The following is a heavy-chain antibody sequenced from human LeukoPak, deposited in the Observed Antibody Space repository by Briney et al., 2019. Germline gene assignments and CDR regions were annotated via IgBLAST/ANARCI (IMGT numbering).Heavy chain of an antibody. Sequence: TSETLSLTCTVSGGSISSSSYYWGWIRQPPGKGLEWIGRIYTSGSTNYNPSLKSRVTMSVDTSKNQFSLKLSSVTAADTAVYYCARVGYSSSWYIPLGDYWGQGTLVTVSS. CDR3: ARVGYSSSWYIPLGDY. V-gene: IGHV4-39*07. D-gene: IGHD6-13*01. CDR1: GGSISSSSYY. J-gene: IGHJ4*01. CDR2: IYTSGST.